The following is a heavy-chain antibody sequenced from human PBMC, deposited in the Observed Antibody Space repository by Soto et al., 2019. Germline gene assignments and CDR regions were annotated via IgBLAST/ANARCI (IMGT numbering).Heavy chain of an antibody. CDR1: VFTFSSSA. J-gene: IGHJ3*02. Sequence: EVQLLESGGGLVQPGGSLRLSCAASVFTFSSSAMTWVRQAPGKGLEWVSAISGSGGSTYYADSVKGRFTISRDNSKNTLYLQMNSLRAEDTAVFYCAKDSLYSSGWNWGFGAFDIWGQGTMVTVSS. CDR3: AKDSLYSSGWNWGFGAFDI. V-gene: IGHV3-23*01. CDR2: ISGSGGST. D-gene: IGHD6-19*01.